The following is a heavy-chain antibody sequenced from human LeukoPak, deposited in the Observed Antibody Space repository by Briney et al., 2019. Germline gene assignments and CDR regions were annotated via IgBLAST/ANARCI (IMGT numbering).Heavy chain of an antibody. D-gene: IGHD1-26*01. Sequence: SVKVSCKASVCTFSSYAISWVRQAPGPGLEWMGGIIPIFGTANYAQKFQGRVTITTDESTSTAYMELSSLRSEDTAVYYCARGGRIDYYYYYMDVWGKGTTVTVSS. CDR3: ARGGRIDYYYYYMDV. J-gene: IGHJ6*03. V-gene: IGHV1-69*05. CDR1: VCTFSSYA. CDR2: IIPIFGTA.